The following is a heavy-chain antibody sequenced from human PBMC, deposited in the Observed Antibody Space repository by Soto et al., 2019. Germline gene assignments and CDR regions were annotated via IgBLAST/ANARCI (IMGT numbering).Heavy chain of an antibody. CDR2: IYYSGST. V-gene: IGHV4-31*03. J-gene: IGHJ6*02. CDR3: ARDRIYYDFWSGYSAPYGMDV. D-gene: IGHD3-3*01. CDR1: GGSISSGGYY. Sequence: SETLSLTCTVSGGSISSGGYYWSWIRQHPGKGLEWIGYIYYSGSTYYNPSLKSRVTISVDTSKNQFSLKLSSVTAADTAVYYCARDRIYYDFWSGYSAPYGMDVWGQETTVTVSS.